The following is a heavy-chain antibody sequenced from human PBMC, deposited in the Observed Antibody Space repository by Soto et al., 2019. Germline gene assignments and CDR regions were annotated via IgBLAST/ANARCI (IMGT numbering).Heavy chain of an antibody. D-gene: IGHD5-12*01. CDR1: GFTFSSYW. CDR3: ARSFLVATTPFDY. CDR2: IKQDGSEK. J-gene: IGHJ4*02. Sequence: PGGSLRLSCAASGFTFSSYWMSWVRQAPGKGLEWVANIKQDGSEKYYVDSVKGRFTISRDNAKNSLYLQMNSLRAEDTAVYYCARSFLVATTPFDYWGQGTLVTVSS. V-gene: IGHV3-7*04.